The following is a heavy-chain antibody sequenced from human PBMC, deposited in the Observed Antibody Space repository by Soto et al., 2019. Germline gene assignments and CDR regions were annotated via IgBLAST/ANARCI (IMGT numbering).Heavy chain of an antibody. J-gene: IGHJ5*02. V-gene: IGHV4-31*03. CDR1: GGSISSGGYY. CDR3: ARVVTWFGELLYNWFDP. CDR2: IYYSGST. Sequence: SETLSLTCTVSGGSISSGGYYWSWIRQHPGKGLEWIRYIYYSGSTYYNPSLKSRVTISVDTSKNQFSLKLSSVTAADTAVYYCARVVTWFGELLYNWFDPWGQGTLVTVSS. D-gene: IGHD3-10*01.